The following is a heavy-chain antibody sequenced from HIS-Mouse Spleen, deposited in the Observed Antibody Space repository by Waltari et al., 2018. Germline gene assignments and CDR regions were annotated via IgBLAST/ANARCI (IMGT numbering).Heavy chain of an antibody. CDR2: IWYDGSNK. CDR3: AKGGLMVYAIGDY. Sequence: QVQLVESGGGVVQPGSALRFSWAASGFTFRSYGMPWVRQAPGKGLEWVAVIWYDGSNKYYADSVKGRFTISRDNSKNTLYLQMNSLRAEDTAVYYCAKGGLMVYAIGDYWGQGTLVTVSS. V-gene: IGHV3-33*06. J-gene: IGHJ4*02. CDR1: GFTFRSYG. D-gene: IGHD2-8*01.